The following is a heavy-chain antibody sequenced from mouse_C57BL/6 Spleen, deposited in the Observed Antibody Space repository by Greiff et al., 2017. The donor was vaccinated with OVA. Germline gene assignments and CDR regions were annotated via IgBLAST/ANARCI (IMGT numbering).Heavy chain of an antibody. CDR2: IYPRSGNT. CDR3: ARSGDYDNHWYFDV. J-gene: IGHJ1*03. V-gene: IGHV1-81*01. Sequence: QVQLQQSGAELARPGASVKLSCKASGYTFTSYGISWVKQGTGQGLEWIGEIYPRSGNTYYNEKFKGKATLTADKSSSTAYMELRSLTSEDSAVYFCARSGDYDNHWYFDVWGTGTTVTVSS. D-gene: IGHD2-4*01. CDR1: GYTFTSYG.